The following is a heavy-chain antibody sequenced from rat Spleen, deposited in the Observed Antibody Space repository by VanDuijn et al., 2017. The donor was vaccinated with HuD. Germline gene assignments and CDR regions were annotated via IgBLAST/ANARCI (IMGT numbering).Heavy chain of an antibody. Sequence: EVQLVESGGGLVQPGRSMKLSCAASGFTFSNSYMAWVRQAPTKGLEWVASISIGGYNTYYRDSVKGRFTISRDNAENTVYLQMNSLRSEDTATYYCAKDRDGGFAFDYWGQGVMVTVSS. CDR2: ISIGGYNT. D-gene: IGHD1-11*01. V-gene: IGHV5-25*01. J-gene: IGHJ2*01. CDR3: AKDRDGGFAFDY. CDR1: GFTFSNSY.